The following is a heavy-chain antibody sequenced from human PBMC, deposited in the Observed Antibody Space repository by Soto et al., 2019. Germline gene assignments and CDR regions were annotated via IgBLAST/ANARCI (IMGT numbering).Heavy chain of an antibody. CDR3: AKVPYDFWSARAPYYFDH. V-gene: IGHV3-23*02. D-gene: IGHD3-3*01. Sequence: GGSLRLSCAASGFTFSSYAMSWVRQAPGKGLEWVSAISGSGGSTYYVDSVKGRFTSSRDNSKNTLYLQMNSLRAEETAVYYCAKVPYDFWSARAPYYFDHWGQGTLVTVSS. CDR2: ISGSGGST. CDR1: GFTFSSYA. J-gene: IGHJ4*02.